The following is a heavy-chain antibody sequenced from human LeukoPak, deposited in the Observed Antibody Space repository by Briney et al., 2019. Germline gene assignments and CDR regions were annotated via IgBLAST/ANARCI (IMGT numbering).Heavy chain of an antibody. Sequence: SETLSLTCTVSGGSISDNYWSWIRQPPGKGLEGIGYIHHSGSTNYNPSLKSRATISVDTSKNQFSLKLSSVTAADTAVYYCARDEGTWWFDPWGQGTPVTVSS. D-gene: IGHD3-10*01. V-gene: IGHV4-59*01. CDR1: GGSISDNY. CDR3: ARDEGTWWFDP. CDR2: IHHSGST. J-gene: IGHJ5*02.